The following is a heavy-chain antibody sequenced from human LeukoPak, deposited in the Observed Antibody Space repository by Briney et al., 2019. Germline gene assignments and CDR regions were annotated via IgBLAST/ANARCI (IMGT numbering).Heavy chain of an antibody. J-gene: IGHJ6*03. V-gene: IGHV4-39*01. CDR2: IYYSGST. Sequence: SETLSLTCTVSGGSISSSSYYWGWIRQPPGKGLEWIGSIYYSGSTYYNPSLKSRVTISVDTSKNQFSLKLSSVTAADTAVYYCARNYDSSGYSLWGDGYYYMDVWGKGTTVTVSS. CDR3: ARNYDSSGYSLWGDGYYYMDV. D-gene: IGHD3-22*01. CDR1: GGSISSSSYY.